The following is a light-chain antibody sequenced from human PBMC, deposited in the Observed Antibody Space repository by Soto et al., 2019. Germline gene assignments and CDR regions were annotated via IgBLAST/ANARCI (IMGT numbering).Light chain of an antibody. CDR3: QQSYSTPRT. CDR1: QTIGSK. CDR2: GAS. V-gene: IGKV3-15*01. J-gene: IGKJ1*01. Sequence: EIVLAQSPATLSVSPGERVTLSCRATQTIGSKLAWYLQRPGQAPRLLMYGASTRATDIPARFSGSGSGTEFTLTITGLQSEDFAVYYCQQSYSTPRTFGQGTKVDIK.